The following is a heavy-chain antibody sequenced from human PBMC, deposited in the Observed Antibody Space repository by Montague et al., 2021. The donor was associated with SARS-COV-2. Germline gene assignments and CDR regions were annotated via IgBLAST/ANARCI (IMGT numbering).Heavy chain of an antibody. CDR3: ARATLYMDV. CDR2: IKLDGSEE. CDR1: GFIFGDYW. J-gene: IGHJ6*03. Sequence: SLRLSCAASGFIFGDYWMSWVRQAPEKGLEWVANIKLDGSEEYSVDSVKGRFTVSRDNAKNSLYLQMNSLRAEDTAVYYCARATLYMDVWGKGTTVTVSS. V-gene: IGHV3-7*01.